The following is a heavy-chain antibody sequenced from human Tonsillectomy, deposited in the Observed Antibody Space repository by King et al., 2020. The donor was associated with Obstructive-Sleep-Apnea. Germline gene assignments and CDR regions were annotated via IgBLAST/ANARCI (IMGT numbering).Heavy chain of an antibody. D-gene: IGHD5-12*01. CDR1: GYSINSGYY. CDR2: VYHSGNT. Sequence: QLQESGPGLVKPSETLSLTCTVSGYSINSGYYWCWIRQPPGKGLEWIGSVYHSGNTYYNPSLKSRVTISVHTSQNQFSLRLFSVTAADTAVYYCAREGYGPWGQGALVTVSS. CDR3: AREGYGP. V-gene: IGHV4-38-2*02. J-gene: IGHJ5*02.